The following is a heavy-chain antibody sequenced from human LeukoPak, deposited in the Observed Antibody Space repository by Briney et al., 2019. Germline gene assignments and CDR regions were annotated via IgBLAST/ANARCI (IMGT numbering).Heavy chain of an antibody. Sequence: GGSLRLSCAASGFSISSSTMNWVSQAPGKGLEWVSSISSTSTYIHYADSVKGRFTISRDNAKNSLYLQMNSLRAEDTAVYYCARFDYAYYLVFNYWSQGTLVTVSS. CDR3: ARFDYAYYLVFNY. V-gene: IGHV3-21*01. CDR1: GFSISSST. J-gene: IGHJ4*02. CDR2: ISSTSTYI. D-gene: IGHD4-17*01.